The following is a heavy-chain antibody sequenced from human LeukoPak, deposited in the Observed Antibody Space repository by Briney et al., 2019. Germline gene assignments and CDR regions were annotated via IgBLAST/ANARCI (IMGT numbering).Heavy chain of an antibody. CDR3: ARESGHCYGDNCFYFFDL. J-gene: IGHJ4*02. CDR1: GGTFSSYA. V-gene: IGHV1-69*01. D-gene: IGHD2-21*01. Sequence: SVKVSCKASGGTFSSYAISWVRQAPGQGLEWMGGIIPIFGTANYAQKFQGRVTITADESTSTAYMELSSLRSEDTAVYYCARESGHCYGDNCFYFFDLWGQGFLVTVSS. CDR2: IIPIFGTA.